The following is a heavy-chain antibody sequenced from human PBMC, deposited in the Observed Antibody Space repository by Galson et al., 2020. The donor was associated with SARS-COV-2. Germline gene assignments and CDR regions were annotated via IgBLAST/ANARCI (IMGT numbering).Heavy chain of an antibody. J-gene: IGHJ4*02. Sequence: GGSLRLSCSASQFTFASYAMTWVRQAPGRGLEWVSTITDSGGSAYYADSVKGRFTISRDNTKTTLYLQMSSLRVEDTAVYCCANLCLLDYGDHLSDYWGQGPLVTVSS. CDR2: ITDSGGSA. CDR1: QFTFASYA. CDR3: ANLCLLDYGDHLSDY. V-gene: IGHV3-23*01. D-gene: IGHD4-17*01.